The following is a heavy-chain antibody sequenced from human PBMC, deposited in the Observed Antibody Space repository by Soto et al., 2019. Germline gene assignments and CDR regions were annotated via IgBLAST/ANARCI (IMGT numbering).Heavy chain of an antibody. V-gene: IGHV4-30-4*08. CDR3: ARVDYDSTFDY. D-gene: IGHD3-22*01. CDR2: IYYSGST. Sequence: PSETLSLTCTVSGGSISSSSYYWGWIRQPPGKGLEWIGYIYYSGSTYYNPSLKSRVTISVDTSKNQFSLKLSSVTAADTAVYYCARVDYDSTFDYWGQGTLVTVSS. J-gene: IGHJ4*02. CDR1: GGSISSSSYY.